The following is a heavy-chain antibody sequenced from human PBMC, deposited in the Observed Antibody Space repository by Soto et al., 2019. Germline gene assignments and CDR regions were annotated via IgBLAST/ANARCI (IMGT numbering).Heavy chain of an antibody. CDR2: INQSGST. V-gene: IGHV4-34*01. D-gene: IGHD6-13*01. Sequence: QVQLQQWGAGLLKPSETLSLTCAVYGGSVSSYYWSWIRQPPGKGLEWIGEINQSGSTNYNPSLKSRVTISVDTSKNQFSLKLTSVTAAYTAVYYCARTYSSSSSPFEYWGQGTLVTVSS. CDR1: GGSVSSYY. CDR3: ARTYSSSSSPFEY. J-gene: IGHJ4*02.